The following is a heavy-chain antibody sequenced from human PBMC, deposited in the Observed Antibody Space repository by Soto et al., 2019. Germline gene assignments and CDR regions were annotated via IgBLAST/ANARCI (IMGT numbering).Heavy chain of an antibody. D-gene: IGHD1-26*01. J-gene: IGHJ4*02. CDR3: ARSDGGSYEDRGGYYFDY. CDR2: IYYSGST. V-gene: IGHV4-61*01. CDR1: GGSVSSGSYY. Sequence: LSLTCTVSGGSVSSGSYYWSWIRQPPGKGLEWIGYIYYSGSTNYNPSLKSRVTISVDTSKNQFSLKLSSVTAADTAVYYCARSDGGSYEDRGGYYFDYWGQGTLVTVSS.